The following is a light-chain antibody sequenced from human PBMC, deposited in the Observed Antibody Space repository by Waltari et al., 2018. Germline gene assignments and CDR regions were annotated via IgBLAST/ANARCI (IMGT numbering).Light chain of an antibody. V-gene: IGKV3-20*01. CDR1: QSINKNF. Sequence: EIVLTQSPGTLSLSPGERVTLSCRASQSINKNFLAWYQQKLGQAPRLLIYSTSSRAAGIPDRFVGSGSGTDFTLTITRLEPEDFALNHCQQYDTSPYTFGQGTKLEIK. CDR2: STS. CDR3: QQYDTSPYT. J-gene: IGKJ2*01.